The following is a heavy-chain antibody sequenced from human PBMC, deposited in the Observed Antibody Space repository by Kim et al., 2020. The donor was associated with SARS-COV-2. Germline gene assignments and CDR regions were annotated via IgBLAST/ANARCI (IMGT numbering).Heavy chain of an antibody. Sequence: GGSLRLSCAASGFTFSSYSMNWVRQTPGKGLEWVSYISSSSSTIYYADSVKGRFTISRDNAKNSLYLQMNSLRAEDTAVYYCASSEQWLATRGWDYWGQGTLVTVSS. J-gene: IGHJ4*02. D-gene: IGHD6-19*01. CDR3: ASSEQWLATRGWDY. V-gene: IGHV3-48*04. CDR2: ISSSSSTI. CDR1: GFTFSSYS.